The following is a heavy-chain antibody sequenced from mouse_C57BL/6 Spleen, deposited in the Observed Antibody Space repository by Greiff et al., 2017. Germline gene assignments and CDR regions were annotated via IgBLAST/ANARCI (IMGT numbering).Heavy chain of an antibody. CDR3: ARNYGNAMDY. V-gene: IGHV1-64*01. Sequence: QVQLQQPGAELVKPGASVKLSCKASGYTFTSYWMHWVKQRPGQGLEWIGMIHPNSGSTNYNEKFKSKATLTVDKSSSTAYMQLSSLTSEDAAVYYCARNYGNAMDYWGQGTSVTVSS. CDR2: IHPNSGST. D-gene: IGHD1-1*01. J-gene: IGHJ4*01. CDR1: GYTFTSYW.